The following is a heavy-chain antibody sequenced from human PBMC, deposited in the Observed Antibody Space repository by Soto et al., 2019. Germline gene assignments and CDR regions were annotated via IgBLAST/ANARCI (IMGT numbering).Heavy chain of an antibody. CDR3: ARGEYSSSSRAAAGPLYYYYYYMDV. J-gene: IGHJ6*03. CDR1: GFTFSSYW. Sequence: GGSLRLSCAASGFTFSSYWMHWVRQAPGKGLVWVSRINSDGSSTSYADSVKGRFTISRDNAKNTLYLQMNSLGAEDTAVYYCARGEYSSSSRAAAGPLYYYYYYMDVWGKGTTVTVSS. V-gene: IGHV3-74*01. CDR2: INSDGSST. D-gene: IGHD6-6*01.